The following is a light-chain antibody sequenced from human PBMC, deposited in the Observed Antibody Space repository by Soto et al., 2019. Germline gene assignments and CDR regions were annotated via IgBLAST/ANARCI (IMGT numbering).Light chain of an antibody. CDR1: QSISSTY. CDR2: GAS. J-gene: IGKJ2*01. Sequence: EIVLTQSPGTLSLSPGERATLSCRASQSISSTYLAWYQQQPGQAPRLLIYGASTRASGIPARFSGSGSGTDFTLTISRLEPEDCAVYCCQQYGTSPLMHTLGQGTKLEIK. V-gene: IGKV3-20*01. CDR3: QQYGTSPLMHT.